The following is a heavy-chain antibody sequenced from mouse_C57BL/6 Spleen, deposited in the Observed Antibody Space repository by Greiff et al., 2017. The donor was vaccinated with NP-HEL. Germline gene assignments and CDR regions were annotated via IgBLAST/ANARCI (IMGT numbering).Heavy chain of an antibody. D-gene: IGHD1-1*01. CDR3: ARCAAYYYGSSWFAY. Sequence: QVQLQQPGAELVKPGASVKMSCKASGYTFTSYWITWVKQRPGQGLEWIGDIYPGSGSTNYNEKFKSKATLTVATSSSTAYMQLSSLTSEDSAVYYCARCAAYYYGSSWFAYWGQGTLVTVSA. CDR2: IYPGSGST. J-gene: IGHJ3*01. V-gene: IGHV1-55*01. CDR1: GYTFTSYW.